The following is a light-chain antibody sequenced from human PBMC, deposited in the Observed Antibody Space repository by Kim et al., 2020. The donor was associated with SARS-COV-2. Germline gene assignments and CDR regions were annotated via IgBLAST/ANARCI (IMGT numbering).Light chain of an antibody. J-gene: IGKJ4*01. CDR2: GAS. Sequence: EIVLTQSPGTLSLSPGERATLSCRASQSVSSSYLAWYQQKPGQAPRLLMYGASSRATGIPDRFSGSGSGTDFTLTISRLEPEDFAVYYCQQYGSSPPITFGGGTKVDIK. CDR3: QQYGSSPPIT. V-gene: IGKV3-20*01. CDR1: QSVSSSY.